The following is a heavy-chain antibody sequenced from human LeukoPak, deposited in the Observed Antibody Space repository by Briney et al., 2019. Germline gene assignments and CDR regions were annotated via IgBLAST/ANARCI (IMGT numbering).Heavy chain of an antibody. CDR1: GFTFSGSA. J-gene: IGHJ5*02. D-gene: IGHD2-15*01. CDR3: TRDRGTYNWFDP. V-gene: IGHV3-73*01. CDR2: IDKKDNLYAT. Sequence: HPAGSLRLSCVASGFTFSGSAVHWVRQSSGKGLEWVGHIDKKDNLYATAYAESVKGRFTISRDDSKDTAFLHMDSLKTEDTALYYCTRDRGTYNWFDPWGQGTLVTVSS.